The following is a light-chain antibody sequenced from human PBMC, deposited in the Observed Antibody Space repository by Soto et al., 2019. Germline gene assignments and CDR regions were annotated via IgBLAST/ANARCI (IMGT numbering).Light chain of an antibody. Sequence: EIVLTQSPGTLSLSPGERATLSCRASQSVSNNYLAWYQQKPGQAPRLLIHGASRRATDIPDTFSGSGSGTDFTLTISRLKPEDFAVYYCQQYGSSPITFGQGTRLDIK. J-gene: IGKJ5*01. CDR3: QQYGSSPIT. CDR1: QSVSNNY. CDR2: GAS. V-gene: IGKV3-20*01.